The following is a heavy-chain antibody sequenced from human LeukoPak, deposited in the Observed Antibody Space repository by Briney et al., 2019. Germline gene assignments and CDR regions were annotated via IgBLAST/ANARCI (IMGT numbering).Heavy chain of an antibody. CDR2: INPNSGGT. CDR3: ARGEYYDSSGYNPRLSG. J-gene: IGHJ4*02. V-gene: IGHV1-2*02. CDR1: GYTFTGYY. D-gene: IGHD3-22*01. Sequence: GASVKVSCKASGYTFTGYYMHWVRQAPGQGLEWMGWINPNSGGTNYAQKFQGRVTMTRDTSISTAYMELSSLRSEDTAVYYCARGEYYDSSGYNPRLSGWGQGTLVTVSS.